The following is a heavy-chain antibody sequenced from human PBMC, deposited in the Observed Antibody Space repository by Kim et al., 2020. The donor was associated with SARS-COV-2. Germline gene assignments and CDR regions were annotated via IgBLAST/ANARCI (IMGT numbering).Heavy chain of an antibody. V-gene: IGHV5-51*01. D-gene: IGHD5-18*01. CDR3: ARVGYSYGYYFDY. J-gene: IGHJ4*02. Sequence: SPSFQGQVTISADKSISTAYLQWSSLKASDTAMYYCARVGYSYGYYFDYWGQGTLVTVSS.